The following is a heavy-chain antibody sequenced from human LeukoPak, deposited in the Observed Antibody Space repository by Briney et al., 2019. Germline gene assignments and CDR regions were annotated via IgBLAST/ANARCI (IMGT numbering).Heavy chain of an antibody. V-gene: IGHV1-69*13. CDR1: GGTFSSYA. Sequence: GASVKVSCKASGGTFSSYAISWVRQAPGQGLEWMGGIIPIFGTANYAQKFQGRVTITADESTSTAYMELSSLRSEDTAVYYCASRTSEIYGIDVWGQGTTVTVSS. J-gene: IGHJ6*02. CDR2: IIPIFGTA. D-gene: IGHD2-2*01. CDR3: ASRTSEIYGIDV.